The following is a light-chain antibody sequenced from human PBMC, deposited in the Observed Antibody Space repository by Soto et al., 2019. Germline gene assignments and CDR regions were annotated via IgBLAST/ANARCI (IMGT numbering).Light chain of an antibody. CDR1: ETIGRAY. V-gene: IGKV3-20*01. Sequence: IVLTQSPGTLSLSPGERATVSCRASETIGRAYFAWYQHRPGRTPRLVLSATSNRAAGIPDRFGGSGSGADFTLTISGVEPEDFAVYYCHQYNNWPPSTFGHGSRLEMK. CDR3: HQYNNWPPST. CDR2: ATS. J-gene: IGKJ5*01.